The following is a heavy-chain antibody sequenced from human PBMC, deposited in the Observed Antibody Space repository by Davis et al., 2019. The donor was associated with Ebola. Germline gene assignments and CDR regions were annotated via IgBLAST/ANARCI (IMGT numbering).Heavy chain of an antibody. CDR3: ARGARDIVVVPATPRGS. J-gene: IGHJ5*02. D-gene: IGHD2-2*01. V-gene: IGHV3-30*03. CDR2: MSYHGRHT. Sequence: GESLKISCVASAFSFGTHGMHWVRQAPGKGLEWVASMSYHGRHTSYIDSVKGRFTISRDNSKNTLYLQMNSLRAEDTAVYYCARGARDIVVVPATPRGSWGQGTLVTVSS. CDR1: AFSFGTHG.